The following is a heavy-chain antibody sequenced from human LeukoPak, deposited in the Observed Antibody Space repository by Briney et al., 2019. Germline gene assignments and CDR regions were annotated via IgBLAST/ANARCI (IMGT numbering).Heavy chain of an antibody. CDR2: INHSGST. J-gene: IGHJ2*01. CDR1: GGSFSGYY. D-gene: IGHD6-13*01. CDR3: ARVATKKQLVPRSYWYFDL. Sequence: SETLSLTCAVYGGSFSGYYWSWIRQPPGKGLEWIGEINHSGSTNYNPSLKSRVTISVDTSKSQFSLKLSSVTAADTAVYYCARVATKKQLVPRSYWYFDLWGRGTLVTVSS. V-gene: IGHV4-34*01.